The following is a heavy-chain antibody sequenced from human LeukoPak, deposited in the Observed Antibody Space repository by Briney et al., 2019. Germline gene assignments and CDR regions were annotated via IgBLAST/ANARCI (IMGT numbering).Heavy chain of an antibody. J-gene: IGHJ4*02. Sequence: PGGSLRLSCAASGFTFSSYAMSWVRQAPGKGLEWVSAISGSGGSTYYADSVKGRFTTSRDNSKNTLYLQMNSLRAEDTAVYYCANGRYCGGDCSGLFDYWGQGTLVTVSS. V-gene: IGHV3-23*01. D-gene: IGHD2-21*02. CDR1: GFTFSSYA. CDR3: ANGRYCGGDCSGLFDY. CDR2: ISGSGGST.